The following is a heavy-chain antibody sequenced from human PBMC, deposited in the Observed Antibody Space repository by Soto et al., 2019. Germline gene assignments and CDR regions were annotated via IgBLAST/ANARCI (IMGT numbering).Heavy chain of an antibody. CDR2: INPNSGGT. J-gene: IGHJ6*02. CDR1: GGTFSSYA. V-gene: IGHV1-2*04. Sequence: ASVKVSCKASGGTFSSYAIGWVRQAPGQGLEWMGWINPNSGGTNYAQKFQGWVTMTRDTSISTAYMELSRLRSDDTAVYYCARDVVITGTTSVYYYGMDVWGQGTTVTVSS. CDR3: ARDVVITGTTSVYYYGMDV. D-gene: IGHD1-7*01.